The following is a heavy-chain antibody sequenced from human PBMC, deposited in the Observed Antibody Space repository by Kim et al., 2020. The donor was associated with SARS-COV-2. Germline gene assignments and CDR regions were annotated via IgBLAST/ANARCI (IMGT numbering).Heavy chain of an antibody. D-gene: IGHD3-10*01. CDR1: GFTFSSYA. Sequence: GGSLRLSCAASGFTFSSYAMHWVRQAPGKGLEWVAVISYDGSNKYYADSVKGRFTISRDNSKNTLYLQMNSLRAEDTAVYYCARDAWSGGLLWFGELLGSQDYWGQGTLVTVSS. CDR2: ISYDGSNK. CDR3: ARDAWSGGLLWFGELLGSQDY. V-gene: IGHV3-30*04. J-gene: IGHJ4*02.